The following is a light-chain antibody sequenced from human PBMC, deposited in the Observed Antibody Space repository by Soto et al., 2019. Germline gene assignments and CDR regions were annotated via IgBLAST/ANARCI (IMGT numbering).Light chain of an antibody. CDR2: VAS. J-gene: IGKJ1*01. CDR1: QIVSSSY. Sequence: EIVLTQSPGTLSLSPREKATLSCKANQIVSSSYLACYQQKPGQAPRLLIFVASSGATVIPDRFSGSGSGTDFSLTFSRLEPEDFAVYYCQHYGSSQWTFGQGTKVDIK. CDR3: QHYGSSQWT. V-gene: IGKV3-20*01.